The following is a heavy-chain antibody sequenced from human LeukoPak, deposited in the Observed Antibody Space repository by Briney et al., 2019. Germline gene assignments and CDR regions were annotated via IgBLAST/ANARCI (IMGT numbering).Heavy chain of an antibody. CDR2: VRDDGREK. CDR1: GFTFRGVW. D-gene: IGHD6-25*01. J-gene: IGHJ4*02. Sequence: GGSLRLSCAASGFTFRGVWMTWVRPTPGGGPEGVASVRDDGREKSYVESVRGRFTISRDNAENSLFLQMNSLRVEDTAVYYCARGGSDSSRYWVYWGQGTLVTVSS. V-gene: IGHV3-7*01. CDR3: ARGGSDSSRYWVY.